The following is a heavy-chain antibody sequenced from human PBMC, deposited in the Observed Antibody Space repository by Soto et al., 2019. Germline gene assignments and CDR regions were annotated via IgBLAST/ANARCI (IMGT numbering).Heavy chain of an antibody. V-gene: IGHV3-49*04. CDR2: IRSKAYGGTT. CDR3: TRAFSAWPSDY. Sequence: GGSLRLSCTASGFTFGDYAMSWVRQAPGKGLEWVGFIRSKAYGGTTEYAASVKGRFTISRDDSKSIAYLQMNSLKTEDTAVYCCTRAFSAWPSDYWRQGTLVTVSS. J-gene: IGHJ4*02. D-gene: IGHD6-19*01. CDR1: GFTFGDYA.